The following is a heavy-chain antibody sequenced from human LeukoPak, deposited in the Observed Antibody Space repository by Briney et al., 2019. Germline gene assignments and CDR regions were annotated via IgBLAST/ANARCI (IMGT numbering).Heavy chain of an antibody. CDR1: GGSFTTYY. Sequence: SETLSLTCTVSGGSFTTYYWSWIRQPAGRGLEWIGHIDSSGTTNYNPSLKSRVTMSTDPSKNQFSLKLSSVTAADTAVYYCARLGSSGWYSFDYYYYYYMDVWGKGTTVTVSS. CDR3: ARLGSSGWYSFDYYYYYYMDV. J-gene: IGHJ6*03. V-gene: IGHV4-4*07. D-gene: IGHD6-19*01. CDR2: IDSSGTT.